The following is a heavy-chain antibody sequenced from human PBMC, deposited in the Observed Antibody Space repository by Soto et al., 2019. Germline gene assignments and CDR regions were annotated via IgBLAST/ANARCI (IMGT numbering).Heavy chain of an antibody. Sequence: QVQLQQWGAGLLKPSETLSLTCGVSGGSLSDFYWGWIRQPPGQGLECIGEISHSGSTNYNPSLKSRVPISIDPAKNQFSLKLSSVTAADTAMYYCARGLRASYGVRLSYYYYGMDVWGQGTTVTVSS. CDR3: ARGLRASYGVRLSYYYYGMDV. D-gene: IGHD3-10*01. V-gene: IGHV4-34*01. J-gene: IGHJ6*02. CDR2: ISHSGST. CDR1: GGSLSDFY.